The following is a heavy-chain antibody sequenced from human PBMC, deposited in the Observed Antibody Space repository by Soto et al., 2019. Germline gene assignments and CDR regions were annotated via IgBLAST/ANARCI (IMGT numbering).Heavy chain of an antibody. D-gene: IGHD6-19*01. Sequence: EVQLVESGGGLVQPGGSLRLSCAASGLIFSDYHIDWVRQAPGKGLEWVVRIRRKANSYTTAYAASVKGRFTITRDHSKSSLYLQMNSLKTEDTAVYYCAMLGGWSGGSNDMDVWGQGTTVTVSS. J-gene: IGHJ6*02. V-gene: IGHV3-72*01. CDR1: GLIFSDYH. CDR3: AMLGGWSGGSNDMDV. CDR2: IRRKANSYTT.